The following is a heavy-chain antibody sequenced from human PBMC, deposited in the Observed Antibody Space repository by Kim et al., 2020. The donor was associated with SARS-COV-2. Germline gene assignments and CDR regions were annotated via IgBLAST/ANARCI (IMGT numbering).Heavy chain of an antibody. Sequence: GWSLRLSCAASGFTFSSYSMNWVRQAPGKGLEWVSSISSSSSYIYYADSVKGRFTISRDNAKNSLYLQMNSLRAEDTAVYYCARWFGYGDYQQGLWGQGTMVTVSS. V-gene: IGHV3-21*01. CDR1: GFTFSSYS. CDR2: ISSSSSYI. CDR3: ARWFGYGDYQQGL. J-gene: IGHJ3*01. D-gene: IGHD4-17*01.